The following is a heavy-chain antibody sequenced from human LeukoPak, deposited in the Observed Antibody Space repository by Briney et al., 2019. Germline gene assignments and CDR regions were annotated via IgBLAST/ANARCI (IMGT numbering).Heavy chain of an antibody. V-gene: IGHV1-69*06. Sequence: SVKVSCKASGGTFSSYAISWVRQALGQGLEWMGGIIPIFGTANYAQKFQGRVTITADRSTSTAYMELSSLRSEDTAVYYCARATAIFGVVRYNFDYWGQGTLVTVSS. CDR1: GGTFSSYA. J-gene: IGHJ4*02. D-gene: IGHD3-3*01. CDR2: IIPIFGTA. CDR3: ARATAIFGVVRYNFDY.